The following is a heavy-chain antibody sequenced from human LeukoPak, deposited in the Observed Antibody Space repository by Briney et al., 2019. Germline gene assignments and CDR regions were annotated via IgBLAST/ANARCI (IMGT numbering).Heavy chain of an antibody. Sequence: PEGPLRLSCAASGFTFSRSAVHWVRQAPGKGLEWVAVISHDGSNTDYTDSVKGRFTISRDNSKNTLYLQMNSLRAEDTAVYYCAKEMKPWMHFDYWGQGTLVTVSS. J-gene: IGHJ4*02. CDR3: AKEMKPWMHFDY. D-gene: IGHD5-12*01. V-gene: IGHV3-30*18. CDR2: ISHDGSNT. CDR1: GFTFSRSA.